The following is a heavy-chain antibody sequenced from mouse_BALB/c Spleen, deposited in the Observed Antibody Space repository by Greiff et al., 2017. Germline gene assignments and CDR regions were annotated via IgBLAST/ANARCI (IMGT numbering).Heavy chain of an antibody. D-gene: IGHD3-3*01. V-gene: IGHV5-6*01. Sequence: EVQLVESGGGLVKPGGSLKLSCAASGFTFSSYGMSWVRQTPDKRLEWVATISSGGSYTYYPDSVKGRFTISRDNAKNTLYLQMSSLKSEDTAMYYCARRDNRGYFDVWGAGTTVTVSS. J-gene: IGHJ1*01. CDR1: GFTFSSYG. CDR2: ISSGGSYT. CDR3: ARRDNRGYFDV.